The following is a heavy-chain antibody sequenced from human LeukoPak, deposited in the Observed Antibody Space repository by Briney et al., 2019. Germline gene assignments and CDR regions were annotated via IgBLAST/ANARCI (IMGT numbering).Heavy chain of an antibody. D-gene: IGHD5-18*01. J-gene: IGHJ6*03. CDR3: ARTTEGGYTYGYFYYYYMDV. V-gene: IGHV4-59*01. CDR2: IHYSGST. CDR1: GGSISSYY. Sequence: ASETLSPTCTVSGGSISSYYWSWIRQPPGKGLEWIGYIHYSGSTNYNPSLKSRVTISVDTSKNQFSLKLSSVTAADTAVYYCARTTEGGYTYGYFYYYYMDVWGKGTTVTISS.